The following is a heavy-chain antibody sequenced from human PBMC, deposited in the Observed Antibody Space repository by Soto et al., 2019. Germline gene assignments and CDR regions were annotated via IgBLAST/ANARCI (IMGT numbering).Heavy chain of an antibody. Sequence: EVQLVESGGGLVKPGGSLRLSCAASGFTFSSYSMHWVRQAPGKGLEWVSSISSSSSYIYYADSVKGRFTISRDNDKNSLYLQMNSLRAADTAVYYCARDWGSGGSCYDYYYFDYWGQGTLVTVSS. CDR1: GFTFSSYS. J-gene: IGHJ4*02. CDR3: ARDWGSGGSCYDYYYFDY. CDR2: ISSSSSYI. V-gene: IGHV3-21*01. D-gene: IGHD2-15*01.